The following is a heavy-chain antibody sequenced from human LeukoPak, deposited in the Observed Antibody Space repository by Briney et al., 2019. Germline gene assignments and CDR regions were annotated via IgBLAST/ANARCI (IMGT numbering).Heavy chain of an antibody. Sequence: ASVKVSCKASGYTFTGYYMHWVRQAPGQGLEWMGWINPNSGGTNYAQKFQGRVTMTRDTSISTAYMELSRLRSDDTAVYYCARHMSYYDFWSGYYGNAFDIWGQGTMVTVSS. V-gene: IGHV1-2*02. CDR1: GYTFTGYY. CDR3: ARHMSYYDFWSGYYGNAFDI. D-gene: IGHD3-3*01. J-gene: IGHJ3*02. CDR2: INPNSGGT.